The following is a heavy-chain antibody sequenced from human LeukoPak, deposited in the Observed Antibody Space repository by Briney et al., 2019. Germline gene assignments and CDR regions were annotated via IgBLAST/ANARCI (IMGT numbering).Heavy chain of an antibody. CDR2: ISGSGGST. V-gene: IGHV3-23*01. D-gene: IGHD2-15*01. J-gene: IGHJ6*02. Sequence: GGSLRLSCAASGFTFSSYAMSWVRQAPGKGLEWVSAISGSGGSTYYADSVKGRFTISRDNSKNSLYLQMNSLRTEDTALYYCAKDGGATPYYYYGMDVWGQGTTVTVSS. CDR1: GFTFSSYA. CDR3: AKDGGATPYYYYGMDV.